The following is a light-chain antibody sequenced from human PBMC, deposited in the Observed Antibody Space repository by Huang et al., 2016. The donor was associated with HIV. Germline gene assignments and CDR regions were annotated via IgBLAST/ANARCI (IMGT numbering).Light chain of an antibody. Sequence: EIVMTQSPATLSVSPGERATLSCRASQSVSSNLPWYQKKPGQAPRRLIYAASTRATGNPARFSGSGSGTEFNLTISSLQSEEFAVYYCQQYNNWSRTFGQGTKVEIK. J-gene: IGKJ1*01. V-gene: IGKV3-15*01. CDR1: QSVSSN. CDR2: AAS. CDR3: QQYNNWSRT.